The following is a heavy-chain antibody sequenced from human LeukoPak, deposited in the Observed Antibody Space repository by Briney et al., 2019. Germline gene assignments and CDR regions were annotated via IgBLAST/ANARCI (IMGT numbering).Heavy chain of an antibody. J-gene: IGHJ4*02. Sequence: SETLSLTCTVSGGSISSSSYYWSWIRQPPGKGLEWIGEINHSGSTNYNPSLKSRVTISVDTSKNQFSLKLSSVTAADTAVYYCARGPKILRYFDWTFSDYWGQGTLVTVSS. V-gene: IGHV4-39*07. CDR1: GGSISSSSYY. D-gene: IGHD3-9*01. CDR2: INHSGST. CDR3: ARGPKILRYFDWTFSDY.